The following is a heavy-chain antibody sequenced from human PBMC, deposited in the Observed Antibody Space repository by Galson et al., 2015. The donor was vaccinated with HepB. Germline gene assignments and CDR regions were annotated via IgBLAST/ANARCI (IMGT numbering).Heavy chain of an antibody. V-gene: IGHV1-3*01. J-gene: IGHJ4*02. CDR1: GYTFTSYT. CDR3: AREYNIGSGSYLGY. Sequence: SVKVSCKASGYTFTSYTMHWVRQAPGQRLEWMGWINAGNGNTKYSQKFQGRVTITRDTSASTAYMELSSLRSEDTAVYYCAREYNIGSGSYLGYWGQGTLVTVSS. D-gene: IGHD3-10*01. CDR2: INAGNGNT.